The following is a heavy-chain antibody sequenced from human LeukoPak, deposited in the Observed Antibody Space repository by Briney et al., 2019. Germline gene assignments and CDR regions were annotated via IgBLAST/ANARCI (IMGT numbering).Heavy chain of an antibody. V-gene: IGHV3-48*03. D-gene: IGHD3-22*01. CDR3: ARRSYYYDSSGYYDWFDP. CDR1: GFTFSSYE. J-gene: IGHJ5*02. CDR2: ISSSGSTI. Sequence: GGSLRLSCAASGFTFSSYEMNWVRQAPGKGPEWVSYISSSGSTIYYADSVKGRFTISRDSAKNSLYLQMNSLRAEDTAVYYCARRSYYYDSSGYYDWFDPWGQGTLVTVSS.